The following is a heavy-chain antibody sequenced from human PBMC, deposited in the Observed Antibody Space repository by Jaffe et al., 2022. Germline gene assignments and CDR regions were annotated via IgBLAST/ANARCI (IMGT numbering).Heavy chain of an antibody. CDR3: VRPANGFLWFGEKDYFDY. Sequence: EVQLVQSGAEVKKPGESLKISCKGSGYSFTSYWIGWVRQMPGKGLEWMGIIYPGDSDTRYSPSFQGQVTISADKSISTAYLQWSSLKASDTAMYYCVRPANGFLWFGEKDYFDYWGQGTLVTVSS. V-gene: IGHV5-51*03. CDR1: GYSFTSYW. J-gene: IGHJ4*02. CDR2: IYPGDSDT. D-gene: IGHD3-10*01.